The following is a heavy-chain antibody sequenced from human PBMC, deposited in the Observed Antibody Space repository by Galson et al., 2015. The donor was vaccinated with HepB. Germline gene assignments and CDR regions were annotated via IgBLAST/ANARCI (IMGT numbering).Heavy chain of an antibody. J-gene: IGHJ4*02. V-gene: IGHV3-48*02. CDR1: GFTFSSYS. D-gene: IGHD3-10*01. CDR3: ARDPRLWFGERPPYYFDY. Sequence: SLRLSCAASGFTFSSYSMNWVRQAPGKGLEWVSYISSSSSTIYYADSVKGRFTISRDNAKNSLYLQMNSLRDEDTAVYYYARDPRLWFGERPPYYFDYWGQGTLVTVSS. CDR2: ISSSSSTI.